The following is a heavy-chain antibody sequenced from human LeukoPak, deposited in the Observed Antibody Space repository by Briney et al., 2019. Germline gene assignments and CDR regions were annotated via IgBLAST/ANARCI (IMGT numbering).Heavy chain of an antibody. J-gene: IGHJ5*02. D-gene: IGHD3-22*01. CDR2: IIPIFGTA. CDR1: GGTFSSYA. V-gene: IGHV1-69*13. CDR3: ARDGYDRRGTDLTEP. Sequence: SVKVSCKASGGTFSSYAISWVRQAPGQGLEWMGGIIPIFGTANYAQKFQGRVTITADEPTSTAYMELSSLRSEDTAVYYCARDGYDRRGTDLTEPWGQGTLVTVSS.